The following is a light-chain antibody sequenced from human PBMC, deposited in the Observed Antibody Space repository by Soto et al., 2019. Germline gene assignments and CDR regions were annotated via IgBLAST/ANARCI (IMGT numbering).Light chain of an antibody. CDR2: AAS. CDR1: RSCASSY. J-gene: IGKJ2*01. Sequence: EIVLTQSPATLSLSPGERATLSCRASRSCASSYLAWYQHKPGQAPRLLIYAASSRATDRPDRFIGSGSGTDFTRTITRLEPDDSAVYYCHHYDSSPPYTFGQGTKLEIK. CDR3: HHYDSSPPYT. V-gene: IGKV3-20*01.